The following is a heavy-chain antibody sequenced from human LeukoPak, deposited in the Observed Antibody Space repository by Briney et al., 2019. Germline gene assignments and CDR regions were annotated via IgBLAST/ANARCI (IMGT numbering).Heavy chain of an antibody. CDR1: GFTFSSYA. CDR3: AKDRPSYSGSYLRDY. CDR2: ISGSGGST. Sequence: GGSLRLSSAASGFTFSSYAMSWVRQAPGKGLEWVSAISGSGGSTYYADSVKGRFTISRDNSKNTLYLQMNSLRAEDTAVYYCAKDRPSYSGSYLRDYWGQGTLVTVSS. J-gene: IGHJ4*02. D-gene: IGHD1-26*01. V-gene: IGHV3-23*01.